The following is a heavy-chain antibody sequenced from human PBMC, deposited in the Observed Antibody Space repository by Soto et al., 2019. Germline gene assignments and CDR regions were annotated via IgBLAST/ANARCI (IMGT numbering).Heavy chain of an antibody. CDR3: ARSPSGSSWSFDY. J-gene: IGHJ4*02. Sequence: PGGSLRLSCAASGFTFSSYAMSWVRQAPGKGLEWVSAISGSGGSTYYADSVKGRFTISRDNAKNSLYPQMNSLRAEDTAVYYCARSPSGSSWSFDYWGQGTLVTVSS. V-gene: IGHV3-23*01. D-gene: IGHD6-13*01. CDR2: ISGSGGST. CDR1: GFTFSSYA.